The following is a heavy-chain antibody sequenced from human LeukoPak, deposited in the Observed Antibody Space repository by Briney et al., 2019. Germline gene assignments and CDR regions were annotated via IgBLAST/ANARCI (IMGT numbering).Heavy chain of an antibody. CDR3: ARVSDGYFDL. J-gene: IGHJ2*01. CDR2: IYHSGST. V-gene: IGHV4-30-2*01. CDR1: GGSISSGGYS. Sequence: SQTLSLTCAVSGGSISSGGYSWSWIRQPPGKGLEWIGYIYHSGSTYYNPSLKSRVTISVDRSKNQFSLKLSSVTAADTAVYYCARVSDGYFDLWGRGTLVTVSS. D-gene: IGHD5-24*01.